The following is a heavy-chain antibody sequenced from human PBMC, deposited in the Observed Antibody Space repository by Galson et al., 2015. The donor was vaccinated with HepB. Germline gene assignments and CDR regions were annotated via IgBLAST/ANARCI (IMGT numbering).Heavy chain of an antibody. CDR1: GFAFNTYA. CDR2: ISGDGGDT. CDR3: AKQGCSCARNYMNG. V-gene: IGHV3-23*01. Sequence: SLRLSCAASGFAFNTYAMNWVRQAPGKGPEWVSSISGDGGDTYYADSAKGRFTISRDNSRNTLYLQLNSLRVEDTALYYCAKQGCSCARNYMNGWGQGTLVTGSS. J-gene: IGHJ4*02. D-gene: IGHD1-7*01.